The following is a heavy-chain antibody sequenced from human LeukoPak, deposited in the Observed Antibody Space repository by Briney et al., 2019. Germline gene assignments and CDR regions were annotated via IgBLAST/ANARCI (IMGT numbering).Heavy chain of an antibody. CDR3: TKAPIVSCSGAFCYPFDS. V-gene: IGHV3-20*04. CDR1: GFTFDDYG. J-gene: IGHJ4*02. Sequence: PGGSLRLSCAASGFTFDDYGMSWVRQAPGKGLDWASGINWNGGSTGYAESVKGRFTISRDNSKNTLFLQMNRLRAEDRAIYYCTKAPIVSCSGAFCYPFDSWGQGTLVTVSS. D-gene: IGHD2-15*01. CDR2: INWNGGST.